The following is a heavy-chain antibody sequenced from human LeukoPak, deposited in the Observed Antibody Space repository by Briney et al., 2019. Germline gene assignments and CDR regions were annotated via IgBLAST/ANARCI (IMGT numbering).Heavy chain of an antibody. CDR2: IYNSGNT. CDR3: ARFDYYDSSGSLDL. V-gene: IGHV4-39*07. J-gene: IGHJ2*01. CDR1: GDSIRTSKYY. Sequence: SETLSLTCTVSGDSIRTSKYYWGWIRQPPGKGLEWIGSIYNSGNTNYNPSLKSRVTISIDTSKNQFSLKLSSVTAADTAVYYCARFDYYDSSGSLDLWGRGTLVTVSS. D-gene: IGHD3-22*01.